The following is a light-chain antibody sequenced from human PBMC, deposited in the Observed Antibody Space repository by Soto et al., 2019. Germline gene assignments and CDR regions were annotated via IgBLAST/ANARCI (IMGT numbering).Light chain of an antibody. V-gene: IGKV1-5*03. Sequence: DIQMTQSPSTLSASVGDRVTITCRASQTINRWLAWYQQKPGEVPKLLIYKASVLESGVPSRFSGSGSGTEFTLTISRLQPEDVATYYCQHWSFGLGTKVEI. CDR1: QTINRW. CDR3: QHWS. J-gene: IGKJ4*02. CDR2: KAS.